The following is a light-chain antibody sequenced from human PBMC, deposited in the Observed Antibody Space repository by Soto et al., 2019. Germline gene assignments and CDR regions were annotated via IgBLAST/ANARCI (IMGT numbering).Light chain of an antibody. CDR3: QQYNSGGT. Sequence: DIQMTQSPSTLSASVGARVTITCRASQSVSSWLAWNQQKPGKAPKLLIYDASSLESGVPSRFSGSGSGTEFTLTISSLQPEDFATYYCQQYNSGGTFGQGNKVEI. CDR1: QSVSSW. CDR2: DAS. V-gene: IGKV1-5*01. J-gene: IGKJ1*01.